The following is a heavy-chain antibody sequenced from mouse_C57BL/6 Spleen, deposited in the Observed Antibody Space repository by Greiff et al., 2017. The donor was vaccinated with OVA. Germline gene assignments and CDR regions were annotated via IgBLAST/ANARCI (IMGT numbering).Heavy chain of an antibody. V-gene: IGHV1-82*01. J-gene: IGHJ2*01. D-gene: IGHD2-1*01. CDR3: ARERGVYYGNRYYFDY. CDR1: GYAFSSSG. Sequence: QVQLQQSGPELVKPGASVKISCKASGYAFSSSGMNWVKQRPGTGLEWIGRIYPGDGDTNYNGKFKGKATLTADKSSSTAYMQLSSRTSEDSAVYFWARERGVYYGNRYYFDYWGQGTTLTVSS. CDR2: IYPGDGDT.